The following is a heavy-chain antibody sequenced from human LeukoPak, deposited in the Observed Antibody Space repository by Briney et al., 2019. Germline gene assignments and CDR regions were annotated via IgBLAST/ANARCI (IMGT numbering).Heavy chain of an antibody. J-gene: IGHJ4*02. CDR3: ARGGVDFSSGYAIDY. CDR1: GYTFTGYF. Sequence: ASVKVSCKASGYTFTGYFVHWVRQAPGQGLEWMGCINADSGGTNYAQNFQGRVTMTRDTSVSTAYVEVSRLTSDDTAIYYCARGGVDFSSGYAIDYWGQGTLVTVSS. CDR2: INADSGGT. D-gene: IGHD3-3*01. V-gene: IGHV1-2*02.